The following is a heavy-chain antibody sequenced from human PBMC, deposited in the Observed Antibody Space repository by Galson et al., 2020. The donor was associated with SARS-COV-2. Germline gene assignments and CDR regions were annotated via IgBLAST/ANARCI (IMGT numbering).Heavy chain of an antibody. CDR1: GFTFSSSW. CDR3: ARVGTRSGWKYYFDY. V-gene: IGHV3-74*01. J-gene: IGHJ4*02. D-gene: IGHD6-19*01. Sequence: TGGSLRLSCAASGFTFSSSWMHWVRQAPGKGLVWVSRINSDGSSTSYADSVKGRFTISRDNAKNTLYLQMNSLGAEDTAVYYCARVGTRSGWKYYFDYWGQGTLVTVSS. CDR2: INSDGSST.